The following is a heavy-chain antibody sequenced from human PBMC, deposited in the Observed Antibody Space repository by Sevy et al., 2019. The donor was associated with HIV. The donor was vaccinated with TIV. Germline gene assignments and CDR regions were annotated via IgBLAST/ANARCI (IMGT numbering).Heavy chain of an antibody. Sequence: SETLSLTCTVSSRSMTGYYWTWIRQPPGKGLEWIGYIYYSGSTNYNPSLKSRVTISVDTSKNQFSLELSSVTAADTAVYYCARAPPYYDILTGRGYCDYWGQGTLVTVSS. V-gene: IGHV4-59*01. CDR3: ARAPPYYDILTGRGYCDY. D-gene: IGHD3-9*01. J-gene: IGHJ4*02. CDR1: SRSMTGYY. CDR2: IYYSGST.